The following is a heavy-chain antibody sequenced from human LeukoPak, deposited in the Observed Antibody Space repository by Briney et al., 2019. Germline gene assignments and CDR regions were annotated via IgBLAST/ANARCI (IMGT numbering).Heavy chain of an antibody. D-gene: IGHD1-26*01. V-gene: IGHV3-23*01. J-gene: IGHJ4*02. CDR2: ISGSGGST. Sequence: GGSLRLSCAASGFTFSSYAMSWVRQAPGKGLEWVSAISGSGGSTYYADSVKGRFTISRDNSKNTLYLQMNSLKTEDTAVYYCTTDGYRGGGALDNGGQETLVTVSS. CDR3: TTDGYRGGGALDN. CDR1: GFTFSSYA.